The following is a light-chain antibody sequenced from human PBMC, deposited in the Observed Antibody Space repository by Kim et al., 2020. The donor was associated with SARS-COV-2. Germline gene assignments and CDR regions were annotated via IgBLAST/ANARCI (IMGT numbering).Light chain of an antibody. J-gene: IGKJ5*01. V-gene: IGKV3D-15*01. CDR1: HSVSAD. Sequence: SPGQRATPSCTASHSVSADLAWYQHKSGPAPRLLIYSASTRATGIPGRFSGSGSGTEFTLTISGLQSEDLAVYFCQQYKNWWPITFGQGTRLEIK. CDR2: SAS. CDR3: QQYKNWWPIT.